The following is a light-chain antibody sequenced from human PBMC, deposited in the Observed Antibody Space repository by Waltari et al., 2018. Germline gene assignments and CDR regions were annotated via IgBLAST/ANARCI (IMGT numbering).Light chain of an antibody. Sequence: SSLSASVGDTITITCRASQGVSTYLAWLQQKPGRAPKVLIFEASTLQSGVPSRFSGRGSGTDFTLTISSLQPEDFATYYCQQFHDYPWTFGQGTKVEIK. CDR3: QQFHDYPWT. J-gene: IGKJ1*01. V-gene: IGKV1-9*01. CDR2: EAS. CDR1: QGVSTY.